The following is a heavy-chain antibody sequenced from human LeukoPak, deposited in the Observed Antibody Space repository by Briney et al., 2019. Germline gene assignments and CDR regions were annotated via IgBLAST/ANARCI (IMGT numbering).Heavy chain of an antibody. V-gene: IGHV3-23*01. D-gene: IGHD2-15*01. J-gene: IGHJ4*02. Sequence: PGGSLRLSCAASVFTFSSYAMSWVRQAPGKGLEWVSAISGSGTSTYHADSVKGRFTISRDNSKNTLYLQMNSLRAEDTAVYYCAKGPCSGANCEFDYWGQGTLVTVSS. CDR3: AKGPCSGANCEFDY. CDR1: VFTFSSYA. CDR2: ISGSGTST.